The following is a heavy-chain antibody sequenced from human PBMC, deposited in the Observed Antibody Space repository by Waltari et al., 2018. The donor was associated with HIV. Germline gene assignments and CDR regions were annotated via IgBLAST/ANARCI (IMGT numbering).Heavy chain of an antibody. Sequence: QVQLVESGGGVVQPGRSLSLSCSASGFTLRRSALHWVRQAPGKGLEWVAVISYDGSNKYYADSVKGRFTISRDNSKNTLYLQMNSLRAEDTAVYYCARVDSPTPEGAFDIWGQGTMVTVSS. V-gene: IGHV3-30*01. CDR3: ARVDSPTPEGAFDI. CDR1: GFTLRRSA. J-gene: IGHJ3*02. CDR2: ISYDGSNK.